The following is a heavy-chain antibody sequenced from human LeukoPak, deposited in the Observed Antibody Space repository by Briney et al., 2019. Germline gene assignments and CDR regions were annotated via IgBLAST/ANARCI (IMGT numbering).Heavy chain of an antibody. J-gene: IGHJ3*02. D-gene: IGHD3-22*01. CDR1: GFTFSTYG. CDR3: ARDALASDYYDSTEGAFDI. CDR2: IGGSGGGT. V-gene: IGHV3-23*01. Sequence: GGTVRVSCAASGFTFSTYGMSWVRQAPGKGLEWVSAIGGSGGGTYYADSAKGRFTISGDNSKNTLYLQMNSLRAEDTAVYYCARDALASDYYDSTEGAFDIWGQGTMVTVSS.